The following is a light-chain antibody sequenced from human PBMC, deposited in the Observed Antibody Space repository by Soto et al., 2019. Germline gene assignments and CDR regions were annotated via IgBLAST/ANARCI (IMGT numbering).Light chain of an antibody. Sequence: QSVLTQPASVSGSPGQSITISCTGTSSDVGGKNYVSWYQQHPGKGPKLMIFDVSFRPSGVSSRFSGSKSGNTASLTISGLQAEDEADYYCSSYRSGTVVFGGGTKLTVL. CDR3: SSYRSGTVV. V-gene: IGLV2-14*03. J-gene: IGLJ2*01. CDR2: DVS. CDR1: SSDVGGKNY.